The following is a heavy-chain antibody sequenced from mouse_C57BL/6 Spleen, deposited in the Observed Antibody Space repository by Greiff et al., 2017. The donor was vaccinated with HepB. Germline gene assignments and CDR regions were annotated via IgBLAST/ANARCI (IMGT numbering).Heavy chain of an antibody. D-gene: IGHD3-2*02. V-gene: IGHV1-82*01. CDR1: GYAFSSSW. CDR3: AKKGSSGLYYAMDY. Sequence: VQLQQSGPELVKPGASVKISCKASGYAFSSSWMNWVKQRPGKGLEWIGRIYPGDGDTNYNGKFKGKATLTADKSSSTAYMQLSSLTSEDSAVYFCAKKGSSGLYYAMDYWGQGTSVTVSS. J-gene: IGHJ4*01. CDR2: IYPGDGDT.